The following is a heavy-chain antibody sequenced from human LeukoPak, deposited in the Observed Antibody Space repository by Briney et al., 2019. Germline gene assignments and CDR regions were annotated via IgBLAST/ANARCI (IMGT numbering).Heavy chain of an antibody. V-gene: IGHV3-30*02. D-gene: IGHD3-10*01. Sequence: PGGSLRLSCAASGFTFSSYGMHWVRQAPGKGLEWVAFIRYDGSNKYYADSVKGRFTISRDNSKNTLYLQMNSLRAEDTAVYYCAKGPYYYGSGRGDAFDIWGQGTMVTVSS. J-gene: IGHJ3*02. CDR2: IRYDGSNK. CDR1: GFTFSSYG. CDR3: AKGPYYYGSGRGDAFDI.